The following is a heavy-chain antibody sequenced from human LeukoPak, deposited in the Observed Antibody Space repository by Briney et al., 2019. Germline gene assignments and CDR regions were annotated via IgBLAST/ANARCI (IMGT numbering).Heavy chain of an antibody. CDR3: ARGANWGSPDY. CDR2: IYSSGTT. V-gene: IGHV4-59*01. D-gene: IGHD7-27*01. J-gene: IGHJ4*02. Sequence: SETLSLTCTASGCSISSDYWRWIRQSPGKGLEWIWCIYSSGTTSYNPSLKSRVTISLDTSKNQFTLKLSSVTAADTAVYYCARGANWGSPDYWGQGTLVTVSS. CDR1: GCSISSDY.